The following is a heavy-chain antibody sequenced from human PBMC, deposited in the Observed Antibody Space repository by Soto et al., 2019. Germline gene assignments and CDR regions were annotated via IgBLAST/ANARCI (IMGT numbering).Heavy chain of an antibody. Sequence: GGSLRLSCAASGFTFSSYWMHWVRQAPGKGLVWVSRINSDGSSTSYADSVKGRFTISRDNAKNTLYLQMNSLGAEDTAVYYCARVRLIAARPFDYWGQGTLVTVSS. D-gene: IGHD6-6*01. J-gene: IGHJ4*02. CDR2: INSDGSST. CDR1: GFTFSSYW. V-gene: IGHV3-74*01. CDR3: ARVRLIAARPFDY.